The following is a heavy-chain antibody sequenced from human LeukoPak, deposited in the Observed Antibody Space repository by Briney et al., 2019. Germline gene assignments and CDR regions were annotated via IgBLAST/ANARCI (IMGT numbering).Heavy chain of an antibody. Sequence: SETLSLTCTVSGGSISSHYWSWIRQPPGKGLEWIGYIYYSGSTNYNPSLKSRVTISVDTSKYQFSLKLSSVTAADTAVYYCAHTRTYYYDSSGYYLDYWGQGTLVTVSS. V-gene: IGHV4-59*11. CDR2: IYYSGST. J-gene: IGHJ4*02. CDR3: AHTRTYYYDSSGYYLDY. D-gene: IGHD3-22*01. CDR1: GGSISSHY.